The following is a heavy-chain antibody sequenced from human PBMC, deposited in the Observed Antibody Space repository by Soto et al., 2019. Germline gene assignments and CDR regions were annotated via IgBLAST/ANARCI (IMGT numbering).Heavy chain of an antibody. D-gene: IGHD4-17*01. CDR2: IHPYGGTT. J-gene: IGHJ4*02. Sequence: QVHLVQSGAEVKKPGASVKLSCRASGYSFTNYYMQWVRHAPGQGLEWMGMIHPYGGTTTYTQKFQGRVTMTSDTSTSTVYMELSSLRSDDTAVYYCARLFAGDYVPGYFDYWGQGTLVSVSS. CDR1: GYSFTNYY. CDR3: ARLFAGDYVPGYFDY. V-gene: IGHV1-46*01.